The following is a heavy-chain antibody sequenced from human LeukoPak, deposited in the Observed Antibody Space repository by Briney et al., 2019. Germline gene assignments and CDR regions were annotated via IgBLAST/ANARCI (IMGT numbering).Heavy chain of an antibody. CDR1: GFTFTNAW. V-gene: IGHV3-21*01. Sequence: GGSLRLSCADSGFTFTNAWMSWVRQAPGKGLEWVSSISSSSSYIYYADSVKGRFTISRDNAKNSLYLQMNSLRAEDTAVYYCARALPPEQWGQGTLVTVSS. CDR2: ISSSSSYI. CDR3: ARALPPEQ. D-gene: IGHD1-14*01. J-gene: IGHJ4*02.